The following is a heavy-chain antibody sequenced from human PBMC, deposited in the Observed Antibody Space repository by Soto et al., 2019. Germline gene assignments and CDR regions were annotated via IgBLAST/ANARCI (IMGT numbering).Heavy chain of an antibody. Sequence: SETLSLTCAVSGGSISSGGYSWSWIRQPPGKGLEWIGYIYHSGSTYYNPSLKSRVTISVDRSKNQFSLKLSSVTAADTAVYYCARGPQCRFTLGYSYGFRNPFDYWGQGTLVTVSS. CDR2: IYHSGST. J-gene: IGHJ4*02. V-gene: IGHV4-30-2*01. CDR1: GGSISSGGYS. D-gene: IGHD5-18*01. CDR3: ARGPQCRFTLGYSYGFRNPFDY.